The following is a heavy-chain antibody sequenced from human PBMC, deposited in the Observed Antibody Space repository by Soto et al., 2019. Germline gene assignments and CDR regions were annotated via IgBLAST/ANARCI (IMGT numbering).Heavy chain of an antibody. CDR2: IKSKSDGGTT. D-gene: IGHD1-26*01. Sequence: GGSLRLSCAASGFTFSHAWMSWVRQAPGKGLEWVGRIKSKSDGGTTHYAAPVKGRFTISRDDSKNTFFLQMNSLKTEDTAVYFCTTDSSGCELLPRGLHWGQGALVTVSS. V-gene: IGHV3-15*01. CDR1: GFTFSHAW. J-gene: IGHJ4*02. CDR3: TTDSSGCELLPRGLH.